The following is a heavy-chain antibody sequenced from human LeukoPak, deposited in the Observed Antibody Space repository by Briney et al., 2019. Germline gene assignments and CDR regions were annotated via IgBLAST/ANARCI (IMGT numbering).Heavy chain of an antibody. Sequence: ASVKVSCKASGYTFTGYYMHWVRQAPGQGLEWMGWINPNSGGTNYAQKFQGRVTMTRDTSISTAYMELSRLRSDDTAVYYCARGSSSWSPYGAFDIWGQGTMVTVSS. V-gene: IGHV1-2*02. CDR3: ARGSSSWSPYGAFDI. CDR2: INPNSGGT. D-gene: IGHD6-13*01. CDR1: GYTFTGYY. J-gene: IGHJ3*02.